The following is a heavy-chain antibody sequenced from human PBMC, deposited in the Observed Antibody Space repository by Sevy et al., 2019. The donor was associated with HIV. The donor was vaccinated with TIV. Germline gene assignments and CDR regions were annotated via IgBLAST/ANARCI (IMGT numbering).Heavy chain of an antibody. V-gene: IGHV1-18*03. Sequence: ASVKVSCKASGYTFTSYGISWVRQAPGQGLEWMGWISAYNGNTNYAQKLQGRVTMTTDTSTSTAYMELRSLRSDDMAVYYCARDSRRGDFWSGPTDGFDYWGQGTLVTVSS. CDR3: ARDSRRGDFWSGPTDGFDY. CDR1: GYTFTSYG. D-gene: IGHD3-3*01. CDR2: ISAYNGNT. J-gene: IGHJ4*02.